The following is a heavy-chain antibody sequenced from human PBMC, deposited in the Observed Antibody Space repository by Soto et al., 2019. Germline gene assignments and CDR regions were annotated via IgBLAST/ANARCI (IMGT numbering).Heavy chain of an antibody. J-gene: IGHJ5*02. CDR1: GFTFGTTD. V-gene: IGHV3-23*01. CDR2: IDGSGGIT. CDR3: VKNSGWFNT. D-gene: IGHD3-10*01. Sequence: GGALRLSXAASGFTFGTTDMSWVRQAPGEGLEWVSTIDGSGGITYYADSVKGRFTISRDNSRNTVYLQMNSLRVDDTALYYCVKNSGWFNTWGQGALVTVSS.